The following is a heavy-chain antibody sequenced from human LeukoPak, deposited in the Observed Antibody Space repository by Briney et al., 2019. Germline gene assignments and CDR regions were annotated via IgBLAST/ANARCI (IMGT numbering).Heavy chain of an antibody. D-gene: IGHD3-3*01. J-gene: IGHJ4*02. V-gene: IGHV5-51*01. CDR3: ARRYYDFWSGYHRYYFDY. Sequence: GESLKISCKGSGYIFTSYWIGWVRQLPGKGLEWMGIIYPGDSDTRYSPSFQGQVTISADKSISTAYLQWSSLKASDTAMYYCARRYYDFWSGYHRYYFDYWGQGTLVTVSS. CDR1: GYIFTSYW. CDR2: IYPGDSDT.